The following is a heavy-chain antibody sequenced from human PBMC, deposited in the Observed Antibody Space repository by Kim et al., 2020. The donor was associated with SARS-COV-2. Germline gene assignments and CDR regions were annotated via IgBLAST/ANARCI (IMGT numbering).Heavy chain of an antibody. CDR3: VRDLDWAFDY. V-gene: IGHV3-21*05. Sequence: GGSLRHSCAASGFNFNSYSVNWVRQAPGKGLEWLSYISASRNYIGYADSVKGRFTISRDDTKNSLYLQMNSLRPEDTAIYYCVRDLDWAFDYWGQGALVTVSS. J-gene: IGHJ4*02. CDR1: GFNFNSYS. CDR2: ISASRNYI. D-gene: IGHD3-9*01.